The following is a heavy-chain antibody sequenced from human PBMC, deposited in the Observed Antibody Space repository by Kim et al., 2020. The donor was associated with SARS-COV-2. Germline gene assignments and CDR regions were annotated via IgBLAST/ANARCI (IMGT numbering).Heavy chain of an antibody. CDR3: AREHGYCSGGYCYSSGWIDS. J-gene: IGHJ5*01. CDR1: GYSFGDYW. CDR2: IYPGDSET. V-gene: IGHV5-51*01. Sequence: GESLKISCEGAGYSFGDYWIGWVRQMPGKGLEWVGIIYPGDSETKYNPSFEGRVTISTDNSINTAYLQWSSLKASDTAMYYCAREHGYCSGGYCYSSGWIDSWGQGTLVTVSS. D-gene: IGHD2-15*01.